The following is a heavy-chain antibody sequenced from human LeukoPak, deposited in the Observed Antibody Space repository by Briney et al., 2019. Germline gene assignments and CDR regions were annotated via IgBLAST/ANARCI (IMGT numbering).Heavy chain of an antibody. Sequence: SETLSLTCTVSGGSISSTSYYWGWIRQPPGKGLEWIGSIFYSGSTYYNPSLKSRATISVDTSKNHFSLKLSSVTAADTAVYYCARHSSTWNNWFDPWGQGTLVTVSS. V-gene: IGHV4-39*01. D-gene: IGHD6-13*01. J-gene: IGHJ5*02. CDR3: ARHSSTWNNWFDP. CDR1: GGSISSTSYY. CDR2: IFYSGST.